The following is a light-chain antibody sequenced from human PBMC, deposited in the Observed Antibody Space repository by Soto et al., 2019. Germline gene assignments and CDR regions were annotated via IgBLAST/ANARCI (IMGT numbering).Light chain of an antibody. V-gene: IGLV2-14*03. CDR3: SSYAATNTVL. Sequence: QSALAQPASVSGSPGQSITISCTGTSSDIGAFNYFSWYQQHPGDAPKLLIFDVSDRPSGISVRFSASTSGNTASLTISRLPTEDDAHYFCSSYAATNTVLFGGGTKVTVL. CDR1: SSDIGAFNY. J-gene: IGLJ2*01. CDR2: DVS.